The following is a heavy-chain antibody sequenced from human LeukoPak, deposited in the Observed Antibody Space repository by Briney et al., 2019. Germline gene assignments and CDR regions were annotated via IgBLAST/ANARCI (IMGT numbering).Heavy chain of an antibody. J-gene: IGHJ4*02. D-gene: IGHD3-10*01. V-gene: IGHV4-59*01. CDR1: GGSISSYY. Sequence: SETLSLTCTVSGGSISSYYLSWIRQPPGKGLEWIGYIYYSGSTNYNPSLKSRVTISVDTSKNQFSLKLSSVTAADTAVYYCARDREDYYGSGSQTYFDYWGQGTLVTVSS. CDR2: IYYSGST. CDR3: ARDREDYYGSGSQTYFDY.